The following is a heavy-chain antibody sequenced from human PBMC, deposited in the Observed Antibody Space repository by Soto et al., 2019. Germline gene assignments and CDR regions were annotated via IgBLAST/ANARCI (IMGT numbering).Heavy chain of an antibody. J-gene: IGHJ4*02. D-gene: IGHD1-1*01. CDR1: GFTFSNYA. Sequence: EVQLLESGGGLVQPGGSLRLSCTASGFTFSNYAMNWVRQAPGKGLEWVSSITAGGDRTHYTDSVKGRFAISRDNSKSTLYLQMSILGAEVTAVYYCARTWQADYWGQGALVTVSS. V-gene: IGHV3-23*01. CDR3: ARTWQADY. CDR2: ITAGGDRT.